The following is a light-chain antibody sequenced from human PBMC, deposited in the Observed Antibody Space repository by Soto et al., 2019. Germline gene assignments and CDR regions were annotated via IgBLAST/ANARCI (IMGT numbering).Light chain of an antibody. Sequence: QSVLTQPASVSGSPGQSITISCTGTSSDVGRYDYVSWYQHHLGKAPKLIIYVVSDRPSGVSNRFSGSKSGNTASLTISGLQAEDEADYYCSSFTDSRVYVFGSWTKGTVL. CDR3: SSFTDSRVYV. CDR1: SSDVGRYDY. CDR2: VVS. V-gene: IGLV2-14*01. J-gene: IGLJ1*01.